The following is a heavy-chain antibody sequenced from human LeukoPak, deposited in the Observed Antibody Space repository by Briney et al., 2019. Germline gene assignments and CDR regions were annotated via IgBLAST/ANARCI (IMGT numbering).Heavy chain of an antibody. Sequence: SETLSLTCAVYGGSFSGYYWSWIRQPPGKGLEWIGEINHGGSTNYNPSLKSRVTISVDTSKNQFSLKLSSVTAADTAVYYCARAWSSSYRIFDYWGQGTLVTVSS. CDR2: INHGGST. V-gene: IGHV4-34*01. D-gene: IGHD2-15*01. CDR1: GGSFSGYY. J-gene: IGHJ4*02. CDR3: ARAWSSSYRIFDY.